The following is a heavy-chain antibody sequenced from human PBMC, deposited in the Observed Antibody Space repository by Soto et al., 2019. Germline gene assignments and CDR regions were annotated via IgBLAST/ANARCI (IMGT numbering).Heavy chain of an antibody. CDR2: MRADTGDT. J-gene: IGHJ5*02. V-gene: IGHV1-8*01. CDR3: ARYIYGQGFQS. D-gene: IGHD5-18*01. CDR1: GDTFSNFD. Sequence: QVQLVQSGAEVKKPGASVKVSCKASGDTFSNFDINWVRQATGQGPAWMGWMRADTGDTGHAQKFQGRISMTRDTSTSALFMELSSLRAEDTAVYYCARYIYGQGFQSWGQGTLVIVSS.